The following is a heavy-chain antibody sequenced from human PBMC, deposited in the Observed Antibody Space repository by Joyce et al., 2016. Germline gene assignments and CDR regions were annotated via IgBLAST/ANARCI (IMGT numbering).Heavy chain of an antibody. D-gene: IGHD2-15*01. CDR2: NSPGGGST. CDR1: GYTFTAYF. CDR3: ARDPQDYCIGDSCYSGRFDP. Sequence: QVQLLQSGAEVKEPGASVRVSCKASGYTFTAYFVHWLRQAPGQGPEWMGINSPGGGSTRYAPKFQGGVSVTRDTSTSTVDMDLSSLISEDTAVYYCARDPQDYCIGDSCYSGRFDPWGQGTLVTVSS. V-gene: IGHV1-46*01. J-gene: IGHJ5*02.